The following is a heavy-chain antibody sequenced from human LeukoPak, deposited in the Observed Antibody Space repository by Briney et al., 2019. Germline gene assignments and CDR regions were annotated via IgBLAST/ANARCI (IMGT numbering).Heavy chain of an antibody. Sequence: GGSLRLSCAAPGFTFSSYWMHWVRQAPGKGLVWVSRINSDGSSTSYADSVKGRFTISRDNAKNTLYLQMSSLRAEDTAVYYCARDRAYGDYLDYWGQGTLVTVSS. CDR2: INSDGSST. CDR3: ARDRAYGDYLDY. D-gene: IGHD4-17*01. CDR1: GFTFSSYW. V-gene: IGHV3-74*01. J-gene: IGHJ4*02.